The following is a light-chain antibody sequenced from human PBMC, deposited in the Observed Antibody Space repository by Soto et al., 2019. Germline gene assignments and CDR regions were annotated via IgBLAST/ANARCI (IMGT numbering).Light chain of an antibody. V-gene: IGLV1-44*01. Sequence: QPVLIQPPSASGTPGQRVTISCSGTSSNIGTNTVNWYQHFPGTAPKLLIYSNNQRPSGVPVRFSGSKSGTSASLAISGLQSEDEADYSCAGWDDSVNGWVFGGGTQLTVL. CDR1: SSNIGTNT. J-gene: IGLJ3*02. CDR2: SNN. CDR3: AGWDDSVNGWV.